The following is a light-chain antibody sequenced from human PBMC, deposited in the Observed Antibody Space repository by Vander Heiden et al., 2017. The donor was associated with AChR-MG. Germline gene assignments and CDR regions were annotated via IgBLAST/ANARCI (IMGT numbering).Light chain of an antibody. Sequence: IHMTQSPSTLSASVGDRVTITCRASQSISRRLAWYQQKPGKAPNLLIYDASSLETGVPSRFSGGGSGTEFTLTITCLQPDDFASYYCQHAKTFGQGTKVEI. CDR2: DAS. CDR3: QHAKT. CDR1: QSISRR. J-gene: IGKJ1*01. V-gene: IGKV1-5*01.